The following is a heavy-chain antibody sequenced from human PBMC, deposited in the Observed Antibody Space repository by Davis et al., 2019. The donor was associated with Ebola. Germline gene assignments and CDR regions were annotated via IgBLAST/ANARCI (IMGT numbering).Heavy chain of an antibody. J-gene: IGHJ5*02. D-gene: IGHD1-26*01. V-gene: IGHV4-34*01. CDR1: GGSFSGYY. Sequence: MPSETLSLTCAVYGGSFSGYYWSWIRQPPGKGLEWIGEINHNGSTNYNPSLKSRVTISVDTSKNQFSLKLSSVTAADTAVYYCARVVGATTGWFDPWGQGTLVTVSS. CDR3: ARVVGATTGWFDP. CDR2: INHNGST.